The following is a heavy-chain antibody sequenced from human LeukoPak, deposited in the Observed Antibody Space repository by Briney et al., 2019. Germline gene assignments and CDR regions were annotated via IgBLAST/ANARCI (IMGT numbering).Heavy chain of an antibody. CDR1: GGSISSSSYY. D-gene: IGHD2-2*01. Sequence: SETLSLTCTVSGGSISSSSYYWGWIRQPPGKGLEWIGSIYYSGSTYYNPSLKSRVTISVDTSKNQFSLKLSSVTAADTAVYYCARGIGIVVVPAAITWFDPWGQGTLVTVSS. CDR3: ARGIGIVVVPAAITWFDP. CDR2: IYYSGST. J-gene: IGHJ5*02. V-gene: IGHV4-39*07.